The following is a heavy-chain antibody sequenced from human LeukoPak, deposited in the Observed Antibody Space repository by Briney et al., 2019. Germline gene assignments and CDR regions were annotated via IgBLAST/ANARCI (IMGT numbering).Heavy chain of an antibody. CDR3: VRVPRESGAC. D-gene: IGHD3-10*01. Sequence: ASVKVSCKASGYTFTNYDINWVRKATGQGLEWMGYMNPNSGYTAYAQKFQGRVTLTRNTSISTAYMELSSLGSEDTALYYCVRVPRESGACWGQGTLVTVSS. CDR2: MNPNSGYT. J-gene: IGHJ4*02. V-gene: IGHV1-8*01. CDR1: GYTFTNYD.